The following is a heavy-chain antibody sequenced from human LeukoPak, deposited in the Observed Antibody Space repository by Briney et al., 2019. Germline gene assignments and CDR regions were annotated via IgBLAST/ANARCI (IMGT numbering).Heavy chain of an antibody. CDR3: ARVGSSRGWFDP. J-gene: IGHJ5*02. CDR1: GFTFSDHY. CDR2: ISSSGTTT. D-gene: IGHD3-10*01. Sequence: GGSLRLSCTGSGFTFSDHYMTWIRQAPGKGLEWISYISSSGTTTYYADSVKGRFTISRANAKTSVYLQMEGLRVDDTAVYYCARVGSSRGWFDPWGHGTLVTVSS. V-gene: IGHV3-11*01.